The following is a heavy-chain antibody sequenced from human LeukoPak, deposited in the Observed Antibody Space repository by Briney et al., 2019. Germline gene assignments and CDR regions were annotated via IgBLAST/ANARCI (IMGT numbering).Heavy chain of an antibody. D-gene: IGHD3-16*01. CDR2: IHYSGTT. CDR1: GGSISGYY. CDR3: ARHDSYALESHPLDV. V-gene: IGHV4-59*08. J-gene: IGHJ6*02. Sequence: SETLSLTCTVSGGSISGYYWSWLRLPPGKGLEWIAYIHYSGTTNYNPSLRSRVTISVDTSKDQFSLKVNSVTATDTAVYFCARHDSYALESHPLDVWGQGTTVIVSS.